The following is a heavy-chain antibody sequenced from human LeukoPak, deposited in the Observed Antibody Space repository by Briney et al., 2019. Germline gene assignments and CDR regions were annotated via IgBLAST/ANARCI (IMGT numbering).Heavy chain of an antibody. CDR1: GVSISSYY. D-gene: IGHD5-18*01. CDR2: IYYSGST. Sequence: AETLSLTCTVSGVSISSYYLSWIRQPPGKGLEWIWHIYYSGSTNYNPSLKSRLTISVDTSKNKFSLKLSSVTAADTAVYYCARGGFLSVDTDMVDWGRGTLVTVSS. V-gene: IGHV4-59*01. J-gene: IGHJ4*02. CDR3: ARGGFLSVDTDMVD.